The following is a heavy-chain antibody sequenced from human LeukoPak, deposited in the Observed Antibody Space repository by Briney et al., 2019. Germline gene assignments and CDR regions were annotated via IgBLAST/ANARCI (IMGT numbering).Heavy chain of an antibody. CDR2: ISAYNGNT. V-gene: IGHV1-18*01. J-gene: IGHJ4*02. CDR1: GYTFTSYG. D-gene: IGHD3-22*01. CDR3: ARATYDSSVSLFDY. Sequence: ASVKVSCKASGYTFTSYGISWVRQAPGQGLEWMGWISAYNGNTNYAQKLQGRVTMTTDTSTSTAYMELRSLRSDDTAVYYCARATYDSSVSLFDYWGQGTLVTVSS.